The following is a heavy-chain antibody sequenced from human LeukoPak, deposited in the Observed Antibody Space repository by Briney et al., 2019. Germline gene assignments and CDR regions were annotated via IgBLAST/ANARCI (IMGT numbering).Heavy chain of an antibody. CDR3: ASPDASMVSAFDY. Sequence: ASVKVSCKASGYTFTSYAMNWVRQAPGQGLEWMGGIIPIFGTANYAENFQGRVTITTDEITSTAYMELRSLRSEDTAVYYCASPDASMVSAFDYWGQGTLVTVSS. D-gene: IGHD5-18*01. V-gene: IGHV1-69*05. CDR2: IIPIFGTA. CDR1: GYTFTSYA. J-gene: IGHJ4*02.